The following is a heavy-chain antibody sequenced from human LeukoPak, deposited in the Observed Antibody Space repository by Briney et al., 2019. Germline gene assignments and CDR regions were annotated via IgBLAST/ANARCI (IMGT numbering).Heavy chain of an antibody. CDR3: TRPVAAARTTYDY. CDR1: GFTFSGSA. V-gene: IGHV3-73*01. Sequence: RPGGSLRLSCAASGFTFSGSAMHWVRQASGKGLEWVGRIRSKANSYATAYAASVKGRFTISRDDSKNTAYLQMNSLKTEDTAVYYCTRPVAAARTTYDYWGQGTLVTVSS. D-gene: IGHD6-13*01. J-gene: IGHJ4*02. CDR2: IRSKANSYAT.